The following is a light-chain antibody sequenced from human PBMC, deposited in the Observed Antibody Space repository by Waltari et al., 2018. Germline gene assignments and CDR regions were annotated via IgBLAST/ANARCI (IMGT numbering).Light chain of an antibody. V-gene: IGLV2-23*02. Sequence: WYQQHPGRPPKMRVLVVIRRPSGFSSRFSGSKSGTTASLTISGLQAEDEADYYCSSYTATSTLIFGGGTKLTVL. CDR2: VVI. J-gene: IGLJ2*01. CDR3: SSYTATSTLI.